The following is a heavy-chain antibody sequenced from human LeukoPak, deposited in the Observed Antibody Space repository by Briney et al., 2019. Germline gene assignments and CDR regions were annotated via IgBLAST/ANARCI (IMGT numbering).Heavy chain of an antibody. D-gene: IGHD3-10*01. CDR3: ASLVLLWLGESELAAGHVDKDV. CDR2: ISHDGRNK. CDR1: GFTFSSYA. J-gene: IGHJ6*03. V-gene: IGHV3-30*04. Sequence: GRSLRLSCAASGFTFSSYAMHWVHQAPGKGLEWVAVISHDGRNKYYGDSVKGRFTISRDNSKNTLYLQMNGLRPEDTAKYYCASLVLLWLGESELAAGHVDKDVWGKGTTVTVSS.